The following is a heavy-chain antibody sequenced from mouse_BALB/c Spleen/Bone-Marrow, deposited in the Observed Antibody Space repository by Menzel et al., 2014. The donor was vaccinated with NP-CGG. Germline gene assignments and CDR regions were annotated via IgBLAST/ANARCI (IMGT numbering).Heavy chain of an antibody. J-gene: IGHJ4*01. CDR2: IDPANGNT. CDR1: GFNIKDTY. CDR3: ARWEYYAMDY. Sequence: EVELMESGAELVKPGASVKLSCTASGFNIKDTYMHWGKQRPEQGLEWIGRIDPANGNTKYDPKFQGKATITADASSNTTYLQLSSLTSEDTAVYYCARWEYYAMDYWGQGTSVTVSS. D-gene: IGHD4-1*01. V-gene: IGHV14-3*02.